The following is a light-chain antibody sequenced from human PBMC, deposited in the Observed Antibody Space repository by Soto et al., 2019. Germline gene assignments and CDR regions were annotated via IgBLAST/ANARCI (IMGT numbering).Light chain of an antibody. CDR1: QNITNN. J-gene: IGKJ5*01. Sequence: DIQMTQSPSSLSASIGDRFTVTCQASQNITNNLSWYQQKPGKAPNLLIYHASKLAKGVTSRFSGSGSGTDFSFIITSLQREDLATYYCHQYYGLPPLTFGQGTRLEIK. CDR3: HQYYGLPPLT. CDR2: HAS. V-gene: IGKV1-33*01.